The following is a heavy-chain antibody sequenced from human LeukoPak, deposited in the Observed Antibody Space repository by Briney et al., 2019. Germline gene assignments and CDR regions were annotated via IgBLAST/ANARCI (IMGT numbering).Heavy chain of an antibody. V-gene: IGHV4-38-2*02. CDR2: IYHSGST. CDR1: GYSISSGYY. J-gene: IGHJ4*02. Sequence: SETLSLTCTVSGYSISSGYYWGWIRQPPGKGLEWIGSIYHSGSTYYNPSLKSRVTISVDTSKNQFSLKLSSVTAADTAVYYCARVRSYYGSGSYLDYWGQGTLVTVSS. CDR3: ARVRSYYGSGSYLDY. D-gene: IGHD3-10*01.